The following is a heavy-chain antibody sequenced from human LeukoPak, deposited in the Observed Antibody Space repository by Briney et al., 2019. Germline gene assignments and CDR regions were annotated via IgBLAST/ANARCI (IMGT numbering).Heavy chain of an antibody. D-gene: IGHD6-19*01. Sequence: GGSLRLSCAASGFTVSTTYMSWVRQAPGKGLEWVSIIYTGGSTYYAHSVKGRFTISRDNSKNTLYLQMNSLRAEDTAIYYCAKDYLAVAGIAWGGYWGQGTLVTVSS. CDR1: GFTVSTTY. V-gene: IGHV3-53*01. CDR3: AKDYLAVAGIAWGGY. J-gene: IGHJ4*02. CDR2: IYTGGST.